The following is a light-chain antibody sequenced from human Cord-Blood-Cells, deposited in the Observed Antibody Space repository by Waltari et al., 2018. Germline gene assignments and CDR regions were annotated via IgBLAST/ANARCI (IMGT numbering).Light chain of an antibody. Sequence: PASVSGSPGQSITISCTGTSSDVGGYNYVSWYHQHPGKAPKLMIYDVSNRPSGVSNRFSGSKSGNTASLTISGLQAEDEADYYCSSYTSSSTLVFGGGTKLTVL. CDR1: SSDVGGYNY. CDR3: SSYTSSSTLV. J-gene: IGLJ2*01. CDR2: DVS. V-gene: IGLV2-14*01.